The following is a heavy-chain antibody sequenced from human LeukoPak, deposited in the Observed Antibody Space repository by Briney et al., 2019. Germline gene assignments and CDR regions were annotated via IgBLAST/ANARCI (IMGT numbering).Heavy chain of an antibody. J-gene: IGHJ4*02. CDR2: ISYDGTNK. Sequence: GGSLRLSCAASGFTFSSSAMHWVRQAPGKGLEWVAIISYDGTNKYYADSVKGQFTISRDNSRNTLYLQMNSLRADDTAAYFCAATTPAGAGKYWGQGTLVTVSS. CDR3: AATTPAGAGKY. V-gene: IGHV3-30*04. CDR1: GFTFSSSA. D-gene: IGHD6-13*01.